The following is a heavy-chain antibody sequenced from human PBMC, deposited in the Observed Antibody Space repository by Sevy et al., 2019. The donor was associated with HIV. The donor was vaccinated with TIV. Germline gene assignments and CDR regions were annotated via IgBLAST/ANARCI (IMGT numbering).Heavy chain of an antibody. V-gene: IGHV3-49*03. CDR3: CREGSEGTVAQPDAFDF. CDR1: GFTFGDYA. Sequence: GGSLRLSCTASGFTFGDYAMSWFRQAPGKGLEWVGFIRSKTYGGTTEYAASVEGRFTVSRDDSKSMAYLQMNSLKTEDTAVYYCCREGSEGTVAQPDAFDFWAKGQWSRSPQ. D-gene: IGHD6-19*01. J-gene: IGHJ3*01. CDR2: IRSKTYGGTT.